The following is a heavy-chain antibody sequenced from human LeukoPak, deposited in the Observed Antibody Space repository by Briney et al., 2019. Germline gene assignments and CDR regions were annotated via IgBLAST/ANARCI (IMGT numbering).Heavy chain of an antibody. CDR2: ISYDGSNK. D-gene: IGHD3-16*01. CDR3: ARDAGGRFDY. J-gene: IGHJ4*02. Sequence: PGGSLRLSCAASGFTFSSYAMHWVRQAPGKGLEWVAVISYDGSNKYYADSVKGRFTISRDNSKSTLYLQMNSLRAEDTAVYYCARDAGGRFDYWGQGTLVTVSS. V-gene: IGHV3-30-3*01. CDR1: GFTFSSYA.